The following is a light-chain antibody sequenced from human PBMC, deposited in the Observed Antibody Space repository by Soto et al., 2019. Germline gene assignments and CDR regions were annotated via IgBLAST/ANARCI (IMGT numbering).Light chain of an antibody. CDR2: GAS. Sequence: ERVMTQSPATLSVSPGERATLSCRASQSVSSNLAWYQQKPGQAPRLLIYGASTRATGIPDRFSGSGSGTEFTLTISSLQSEDFAVYYCQQYNNWPRTFGQGTKVDIK. V-gene: IGKV3-15*01. CDR1: QSVSSN. J-gene: IGKJ1*01. CDR3: QQYNNWPRT.